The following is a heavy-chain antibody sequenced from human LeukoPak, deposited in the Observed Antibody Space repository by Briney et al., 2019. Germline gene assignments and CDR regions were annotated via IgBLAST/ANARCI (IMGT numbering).Heavy chain of an antibody. Sequence: SETLSLTCTVSGGSITSYYWSWIRQSAGKRLEWIGYIYYSGTTNYNPSLKSRVSMSVDTSKNQFSLKLSSVTAADTAVYYCARDAAMVNSYYYMDVWGKGTTVTVSS. D-gene: IGHD5-18*01. CDR2: IYYSGTT. CDR1: GGSITSYY. V-gene: IGHV4-59*01. J-gene: IGHJ6*03. CDR3: ARDAAMVNSYYYMDV.